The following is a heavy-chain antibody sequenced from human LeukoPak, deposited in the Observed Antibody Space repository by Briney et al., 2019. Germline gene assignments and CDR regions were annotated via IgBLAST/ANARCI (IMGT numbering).Heavy chain of an antibody. CDR3: AKRGVVIRGILVIGYHQEAYHYDF. Sequence: GGSLRLSCVVSGITLSNYAMTWVRQAPGKGLEWVSYISERGGSTTYADSVKGRFTISRDTSLNTLYLQMNNLRAEDTAVYFCAKRGVVIRGILVIGYHQEAYHYDFWGQGVLVTVSS. J-gene: IGHJ4*02. D-gene: IGHD3-10*01. CDR2: ISERGGST. CDR1: GITLSNYA. V-gene: IGHV3-23*01.